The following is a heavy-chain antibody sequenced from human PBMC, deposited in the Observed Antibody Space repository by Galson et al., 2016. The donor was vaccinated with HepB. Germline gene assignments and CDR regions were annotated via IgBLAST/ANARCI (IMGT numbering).Heavy chain of an antibody. V-gene: IGHV4-39*07. CDR2: IYYSGTT. J-gene: IGHJ4*02. CDR1: GGSISSSSYY. Sequence: ETLSLTCTVSGGSISSSSYYWGWIRQPPGKGLEWIGSIYYSGTTYYNPSLKSRVTISVDTSKNQFSLKVTSVTAADTAVYYCGSPAYGDHPSDYWGQGTLVTVSS. D-gene: IGHD4-17*01. CDR3: GSPAYGDHPSDY.